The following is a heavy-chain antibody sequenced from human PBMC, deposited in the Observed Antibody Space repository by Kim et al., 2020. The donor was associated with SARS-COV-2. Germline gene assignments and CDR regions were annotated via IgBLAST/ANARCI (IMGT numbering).Heavy chain of an antibody. V-gene: IGHV4-59*01. CDR3: ARGSGWIDGFDI. CDR2: IYYSGST. Sequence: SETLSLTCTVSGGSISNYYWNWIRQPPGKGLEWIGYIYYSGSTNYNPSLRSRVTISVDTSKNQFSLKLRSVIAADTAVYYCARGSGWIDGFDIWGQGTVVTVSS. J-gene: IGHJ3*02. D-gene: IGHD6-19*01. CDR1: GGSISNYY.